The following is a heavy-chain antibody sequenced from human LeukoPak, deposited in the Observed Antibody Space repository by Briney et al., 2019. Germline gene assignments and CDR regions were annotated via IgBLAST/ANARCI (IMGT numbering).Heavy chain of an antibody. Sequence: GGSLRLSCAASGFEFNIYGMNSVRQAPGKGLEWVSGISGRGDSTSYADSVKGRFIISRDISKNTLYLQMNSLRVDDTAVYYCAKDVVWGSYRYSDYWGQGTLVTVSS. CDR1: GFEFNIYG. V-gene: IGHV3-23*01. CDR2: ISGRGDST. CDR3: AKDVVWGSYRYSDY. J-gene: IGHJ4*02. D-gene: IGHD3-16*02.